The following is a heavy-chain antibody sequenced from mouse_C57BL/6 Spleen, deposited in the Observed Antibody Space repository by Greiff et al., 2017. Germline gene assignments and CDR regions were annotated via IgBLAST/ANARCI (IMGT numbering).Heavy chain of an antibody. CDR2: IYPGDGDT. Sequence: QVQLQQSGPELVKPGASVKISCKASGYAFSSSWMNWVKQRPGKGLEWIGRIYPGDGDTNYNGKFKGQATLTADKSSSTAYMQLSSLTSEDSAVYFCARNYGSSYTAMDYWGQGTSVTVSS. V-gene: IGHV1-82*01. CDR3: ARNYGSSYTAMDY. J-gene: IGHJ4*01. CDR1: GYAFSSSW. D-gene: IGHD1-1*01.